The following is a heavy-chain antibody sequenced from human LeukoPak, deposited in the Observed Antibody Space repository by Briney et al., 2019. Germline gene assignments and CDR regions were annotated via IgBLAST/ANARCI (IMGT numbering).Heavy chain of an antibody. Sequence: PGGSLRLSCAASRFSFGSYWMAWVRQAPGKGLEWVANIKQDGGEKHYVDSVQGRFTISRDNAKNSLYLQMNSLRAEHTAVYYCARDVGYDSSGSYPYYFDYWGLGTLVTVSS. J-gene: IGHJ4*02. CDR2: IKQDGGEK. V-gene: IGHV3-7*05. D-gene: IGHD3-22*01. CDR3: ARDVGYDSSGSYPYYFDY. CDR1: RFSFGSYW.